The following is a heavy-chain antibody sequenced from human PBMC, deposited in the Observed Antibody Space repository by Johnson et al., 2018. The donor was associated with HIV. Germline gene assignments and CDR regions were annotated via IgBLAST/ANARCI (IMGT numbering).Heavy chain of an antibody. D-gene: IGHD1-26*01. Sequence: QMLLVESGGGLVQPGGSLRLSCAASGFTFSTYGMHWVRQAPGKGLEWVAFIRYDGSNKYYADSVKGRFTISRDNSKNTLYLQMNSLKTEDTAVYYCTSSGSYHPWAFDIWGQGTMVTVSS. CDR2: IRYDGSNK. V-gene: IGHV3-30*02. J-gene: IGHJ3*02. CDR3: TSSGSYHPWAFDI. CDR1: GFTFSTYG.